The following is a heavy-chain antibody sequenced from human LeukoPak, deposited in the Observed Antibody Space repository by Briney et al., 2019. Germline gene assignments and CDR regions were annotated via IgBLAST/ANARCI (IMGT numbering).Heavy chain of an antibody. Sequence: SETLSLTCAVYGGSFSGYYWSWIRQPPGKGLEWIGEINHSGSTNYNLSLKSRVTISVDTSKNQFSLKLSSVTAADTAVYYCARAYDHYDSSGYFFDYWGQGTLVTVSS. J-gene: IGHJ4*02. CDR2: INHSGST. CDR3: ARAYDHYDSSGYFFDY. CDR1: GGSFSGYY. V-gene: IGHV4-34*01. D-gene: IGHD3-22*01.